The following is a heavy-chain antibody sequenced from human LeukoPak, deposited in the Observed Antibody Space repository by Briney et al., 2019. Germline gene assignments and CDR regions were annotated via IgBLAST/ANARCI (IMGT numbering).Heavy chain of an antibody. V-gene: IGHV4-59*01. D-gene: IGHD3-10*01. J-gene: IGHJ3*02. CDR3: ARGGSGISNAFDI. CDR1: GGSISSYY. CDR2: LYYSGSN. Sequence: SETLSLTCSVSGGSISSYYWSWIRQPPGKGREWIRYLYYSGSNNSNPSLKSRVNMSVDTSKNQFSLKLRSVTAADTAVYYCARGGSGISNAFDIWGQRTMVTVSS.